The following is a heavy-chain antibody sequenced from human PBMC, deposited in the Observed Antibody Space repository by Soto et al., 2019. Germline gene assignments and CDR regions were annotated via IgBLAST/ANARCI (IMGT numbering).Heavy chain of an antibody. CDR1: GFTFSSYS. V-gene: IGHV3-48*01. CDR3: ARERENVDY. D-gene: IGHD1-1*01. CDR2: ISSSSSTI. J-gene: IGHJ4*02. Sequence: EVQLVESGGGLVQPGGSLRLSCAASGFTFSSYSMNWVRQAPGKGLEWVSYISSSSSTIYYADSVKGRFTISRDNAKNSLYLQMNSLRAEDTAVYYCARERENVDYWGQGTLVTVSS.